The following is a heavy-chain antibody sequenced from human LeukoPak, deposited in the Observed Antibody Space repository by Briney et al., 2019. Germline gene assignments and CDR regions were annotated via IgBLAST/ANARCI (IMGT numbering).Heavy chain of an antibody. V-gene: IGHV4-4*07. CDR2: IYPSGNT. Sequence: SETLSLTCSVSGGSFSNNFWSWVRQPAGKGLEWIGRIYPSGNTNYNPSLKSRVTMSVDTSKNQFSLKLSSVTAADTAVYYCAREGLPAAILLINWFDPWGQGTLVTVSS. CDR1: GGSFSNNF. J-gene: IGHJ5*02. CDR3: AREGLPAAILLINWFDP. D-gene: IGHD2-2*01.